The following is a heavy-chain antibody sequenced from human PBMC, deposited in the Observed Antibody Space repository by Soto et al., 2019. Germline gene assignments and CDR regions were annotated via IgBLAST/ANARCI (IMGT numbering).Heavy chain of an antibody. CDR3: ARVIRVVPRSMGYFDL. V-gene: IGHV4-34*01. Sequence: QVQLQQWGAGLLKPSETLSLTCAVYGGSFSGYYWSWIRQPPGKGLEWIGEINHSGSTNYNPSLKSRVTISVDTSKNQFSLKLSSVTAADTAVYYCARVIRVVPRSMGYFDLWGRGTLVTVSS. D-gene: IGHD2-15*01. J-gene: IGHJ2*01. CDR1: GGSFSGYY. CDR2: INHSGST.